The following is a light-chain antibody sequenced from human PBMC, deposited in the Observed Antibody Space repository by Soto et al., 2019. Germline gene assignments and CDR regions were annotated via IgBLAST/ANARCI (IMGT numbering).Light chain of an antibody. CDR2: SDN. J-gene: IGLJ2*01. Sequence: QSVLTQSPSASGTPGQSVTISCSGSRSNIRSNAVNWYQQLPGTAPKLLIYSDNQRPSGVPERFSGSESGTSASLVISGLQSEDEADYYCAAWDDSLSGFVVFGGGTKLTVL. CDR1: RSNIRSNA. V-gene: IGLV1-44*01. CDR3: AAWDDSLSGFVV.